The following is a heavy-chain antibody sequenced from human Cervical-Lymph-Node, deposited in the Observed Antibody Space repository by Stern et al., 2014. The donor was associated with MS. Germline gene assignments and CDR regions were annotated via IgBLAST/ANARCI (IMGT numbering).Heavy chain of an antibody. D-gene: IGHD6-13*01. CDR2: IFLHDEK. J-gene: IGHJ3*02. CDR3: ARMMQHLAGDAFDI. CDR1: GFSLSHVRMG. V-gene: IGHV2-26*01. Sequence: QVTLKESGPVLVKPTETLTLTCTVSGFSLSHVRMGVSWIRQPPGKALEWLAHIFLHDEKSYTTSLKGRLTLSKAISKSQVILTMPHMDPADTATYYCARMMQHLAGDAFDIWGQGTMVSVSS.